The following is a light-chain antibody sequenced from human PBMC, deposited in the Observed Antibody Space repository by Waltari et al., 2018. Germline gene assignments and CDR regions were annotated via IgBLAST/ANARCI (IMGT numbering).Light chain of an antibody. CDR2: AAS. V-gene: IGKV1-39*01. Sequence: DIQMTQSPSSLSASVGDRVTITCRASQSISSYLNWYQQKPGKAPKLLIYAASSLQSGVPSRFSGSDSGTEFTLTISSLQPEDVATYYCQEANSFPLTFGGGTKVEI. CDR3: QEANSFPLT. CDR1: QSISSY. J-gene: IGKJ4*01.